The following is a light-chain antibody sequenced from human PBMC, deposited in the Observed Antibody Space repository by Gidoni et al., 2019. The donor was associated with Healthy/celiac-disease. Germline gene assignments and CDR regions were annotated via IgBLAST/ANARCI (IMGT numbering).Light chain of an antibody. V-gene: IGKV1-5*01. Sequence: IPLTQSPSTLSSSVGDRVTITCRARQSISRWLAWYQQKPGKAPKLLTYDAASLESGVPSRFSGSGSGTEFTLTISSLQPDDVATYYCQQYNSYLYTFGQGTKLEIK. CDR1: QSISRW. CDR3: QQYNSYLYT. J-gene: IGKJ2*01. CDR2: DAA.